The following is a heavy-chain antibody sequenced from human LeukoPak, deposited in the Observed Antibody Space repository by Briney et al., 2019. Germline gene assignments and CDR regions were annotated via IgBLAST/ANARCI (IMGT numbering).Heavy chain of an antibody. CDR3: ARDGLSYRYSSSNWFDP. D-gene: IGHD4-11*01. J-gene: IGHJ5*02. Sequence: ASVKVSCKASGYTFTSYGISWVRQAPGQGLEWMGWISAYNGNTNYAQKLQGRVTMTTDTSTSTAYMELRSLRSDDTAVYYCARDGLSYRYSSSNWFDPWGQGTLVTVSS. CDR2: ISAYNGNT. V-gene: IGHV1-18*01. CDR1: GYTFTSYG.